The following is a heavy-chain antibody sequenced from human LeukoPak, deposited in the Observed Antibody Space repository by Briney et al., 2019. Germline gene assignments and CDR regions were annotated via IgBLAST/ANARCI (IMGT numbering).Heavy chain of an antibody. CDR1: GGSISSYY. D-gene: IGHD6-13*01. V-gene: IGHV4-4*07. J-gene: IGHJ2*01. Sequence: SETLSLTCTVSGGSISSYYWSWIRQPAGKGLEWIGRIDTSGNTNYKPSLKSRVTMSVDTSKNQFSLKLNSVTAADTAVYYCARVSSSWYQDWYFDLWGRGTLVAVSS. CDR3: ARVSSSWYQDWYFDL. CDR2: IDTSGNT.